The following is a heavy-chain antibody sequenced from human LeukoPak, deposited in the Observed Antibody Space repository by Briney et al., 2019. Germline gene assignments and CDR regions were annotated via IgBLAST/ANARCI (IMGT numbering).Heavy chain of an antibody. J-gene: IGHJ4*02. CDR1: GGTFNNFA. V-gene: IGHV1-69*06. Sequence: SVKVSYKASGGTFNNFAVNWVRQPPGQTFEWMGRIVPIFWTAKYAQRFEGRVKIIADTSTDTGYMELSNLTSEDTAFYYCARAPSGSADWLVRWFDYWGQGTLVTVSS. D-gene: IGHD6-19*01. CDR2: IVPIFWTA. CDR3: ARAPSGSADWLVRWFDY.